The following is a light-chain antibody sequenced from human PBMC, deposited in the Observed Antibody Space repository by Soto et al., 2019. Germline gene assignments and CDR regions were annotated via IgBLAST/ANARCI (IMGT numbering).Light chain of an antibody. J-gene: IGKJ5*01. V-gene: IGKV1-5*03. Sequence: DIQMTQSPSTLSGSVGDTVTITCRASQTISSWLAWYQQKPGKAPKLLIYKESTLKSGVPSRLSGSGSGTDLTLTISSLQPEDFATYYCQKSYSTPITFGQGTRLEIK. CDR2: KES. CDR1: QTISSW. CDR3: QKSYSTPIT.